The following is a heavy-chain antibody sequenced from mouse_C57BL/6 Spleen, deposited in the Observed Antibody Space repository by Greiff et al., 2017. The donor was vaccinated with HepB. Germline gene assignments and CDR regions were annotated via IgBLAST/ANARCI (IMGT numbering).Heavy chain of an antibody. D-gene: IGHD1-1*01. CDR1: GFNIKDDY. V-gene: IGHV14-4*01. CDR3: IYGSSYRFAY. CDR2: IDPENGDT. Sequence: VQLQQPGAELVRPGASVKLSCTASGFNIKDDYMHWVKQRPEQGLEWIGWIDPENGDTEYASKFQGKATITADTSSNTAYLQLSSLTSEDTAVYYCIYGSSYRFAYWGQGTLVTVSA. J-gene: IGHJ3*01.